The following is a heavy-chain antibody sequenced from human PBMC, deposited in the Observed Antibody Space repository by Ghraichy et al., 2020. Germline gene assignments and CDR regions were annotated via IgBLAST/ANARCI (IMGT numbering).Heavy chain of an antibody. Sequence: SQTLSLTCAVYGGSFSGYYWSWIRQPPGKGLEWIGEINHSGSTNYNPSLKSRVTISVDTSKNQFSLKLSSVTAADTAVYYCARRDRYSSTRILDYWGQGTLVTVSS. CDR3: ARRDRYSSTRILDY. D-gene: IGHD6-13*01. CDR1: GGSFSGYY. CDR2: INHSGST. V-gene: IGHV4-34*01. J-gene: IGHJ4*02.